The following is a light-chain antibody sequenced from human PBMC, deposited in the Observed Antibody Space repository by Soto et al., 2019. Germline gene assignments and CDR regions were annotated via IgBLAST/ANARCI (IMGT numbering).Light chain of an antibody. CDR3: AAWDDSLNGWV. J-gene: IGLJ3*02. V-gene: IGLV1-44*01. CDR1: SSNFGGNT. Sequence: QAVVTQPPSASGTPGQRVIISCSGSSSNFGGNTANWYQQFPGTAPKVLIYSNNQRPSGVPDRFSGSKSGTSASLAISGLQSEDEADYYCAAWDDSLNGWVFGGGIKLTVL. CDR2: SNN.